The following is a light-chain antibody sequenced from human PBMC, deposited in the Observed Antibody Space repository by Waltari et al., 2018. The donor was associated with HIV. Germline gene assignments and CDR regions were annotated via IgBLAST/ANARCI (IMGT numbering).Light chain of an antibody. V-gene: IGKV2-28*01. CDR1: QSLLHSNGYNY. CDR3: MQALQSPWT. CDR2: LGS. J-gene: IGKJ1*01. Sequence: IVMTQSPLSLPVTPGEPASISCKSSQSLLHSNGYNYLDWYLQKPGQSPQLLIYLGSNRASGVPDRFSGSGSGTDFTLKISRVEAEDVGVYYCMQALQSPWTFGHGTKVEFK.